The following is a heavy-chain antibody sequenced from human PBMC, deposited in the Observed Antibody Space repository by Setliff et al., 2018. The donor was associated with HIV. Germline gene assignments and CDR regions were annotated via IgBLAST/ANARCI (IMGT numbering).Heavy chain of an antibody. D-gene: IGHD2-8*01. CDR1: GGSISSSSYY. Sequence: SETLSLTCTVSGGSISSSSYYWGWIRQPPGKGLEWIGSIYYSGSTYYNPSLKSRVTISVDTSKNQFSLKLSSVTAADTAVYYCVITKMLYYFDSWGQGTLVTVSS. J-gene: IGHJ4*02. CDR2: IYYSGST. V-gene: IGHV4-39*01. CDR3: VITKMLYYFDS.